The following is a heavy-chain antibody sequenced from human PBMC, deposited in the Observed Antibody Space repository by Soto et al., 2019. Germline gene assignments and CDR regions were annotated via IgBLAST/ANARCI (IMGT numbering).Heavy chain of an antibody. CDR3: TRGYGDYVRDY. J-gene: IGHJ4*02. D-gene: IGHD4-17*01. V-gene: IGHV3-73*01. CDR1: GFTFSGSA. CDR2: IRSKANNYAT. Sequence: EVQLVESGGGLVQPGESLKLSCAVSGFTFSGSAMHWVRQASGKGLEWVGRIRSKANNYATAYAASVKGRFTISRDDSKNTAYLQMNSLKSEDTAVYYCTRGYGDYVRDYWGQGTLVTVPS.